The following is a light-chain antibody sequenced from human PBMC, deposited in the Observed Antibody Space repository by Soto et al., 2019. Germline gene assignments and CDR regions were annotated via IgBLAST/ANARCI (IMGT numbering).Light chain of an antibody. CDR3: SSYTSGSTFV. Sequence: QSVLTQPASVSGSPGQSITISCTGTSSDVGGYNYVSWSQQHPGKAPQLMIYEVSNRPSGVSNRFSGSKSGNTASLTISGLQAEDEAGYYCSSYTSGSTFVFGTGTKVTVL. J-gene: IGLJ1*01. CDR2: EVS. V-gene: IGLV2-14*01. CDR1: SSDVGGYNY.